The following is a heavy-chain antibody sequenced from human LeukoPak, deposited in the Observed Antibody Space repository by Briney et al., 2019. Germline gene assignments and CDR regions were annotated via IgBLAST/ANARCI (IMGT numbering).Heavy chain of an antibody. CDR3: ARRCSSSSCPFEY. Sequence: GESLRVSCKGSGYSFTSYWISWVRQMPGKGLEWMGRIDPSDSYTNYSPSFQGHVTISADKSISTAYLQWSSLKASDTAMYYCARRCSSSSCPFEYWGQGTLVTVSS. CDR1: GYSFTSYW. J-gene: IGHJ4*02. V-gene: IGHV5-10-1*01. CDR2: IDPSDSYT. D-gene: IGHD2-2*01.